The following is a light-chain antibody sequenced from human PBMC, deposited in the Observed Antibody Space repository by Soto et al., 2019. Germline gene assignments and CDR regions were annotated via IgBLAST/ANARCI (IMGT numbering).Light chain of an antibody. J-gene: IGKJ2*01. CDR1: QSVSSSY. CDR2: GAS. V-gene: IGKV3-20*01. Sequence: EIVWTQSPGTLSLSPGERATLSCRASQSVSSSYLAWYQQKPGQAPRLLIYGASSRATGIPDRFSGSGSGTDFTLTISRLGPEDCAVYYCQQYGSSSYTFGQGTKLEIK. CDR3: QQYGSSSYT.